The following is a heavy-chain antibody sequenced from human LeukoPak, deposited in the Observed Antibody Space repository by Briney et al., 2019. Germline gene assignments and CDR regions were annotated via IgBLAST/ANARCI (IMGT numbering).Heavy chain of an antibody. Sequence: GGSLRLSCAASGFTFSSYAMHWVRQAPGKGLEWVAVISYDGSNKYYADSVKGRFTISRDNAKNSLYLQMNSLRAEDTAVYYCARDGLLWFGELLRIPFDYWGQGTLVTVSS. D-gene: IGHD3-10*01. CDR2: ISYDGSNK. CDR3: ARDGLLWFGELLRIPFDY. V-gene: IGHV3-30*04. J-gene: IGHJ4*02. CDR1: GFTFSSYA.